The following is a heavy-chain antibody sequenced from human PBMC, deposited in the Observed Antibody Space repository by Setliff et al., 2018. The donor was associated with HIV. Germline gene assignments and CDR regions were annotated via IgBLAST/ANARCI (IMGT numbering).Heavy chain of an antibody. Sequence: LTCTVSGGSLTGYYWSWVRQAPGKGLEWVSAISGSGGSTYYADSVRGRFTISRDNSKNTLYLQMNSLRAEDTAVYYCAKDLGVAAAGAYDAFDIWGQGTMVTVSS. D-gene: IGHD6-13*01. CDR1: GGSLTGYY. V-gene: IGHV3-23*01. CDR3: AKDLGVAAAGAYDAFDI. CDR2: ISGSGGST. J-gene: IGHJ3*02.